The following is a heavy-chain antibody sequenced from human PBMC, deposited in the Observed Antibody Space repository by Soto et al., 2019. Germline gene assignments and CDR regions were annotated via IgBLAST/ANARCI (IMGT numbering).Heavy chain of an antibody. CDR1: GYAFTTYG. D-gene: IGHD1-1*01. V-gene: IGHV1-18*01. CDR3: ARGRYGDY. Sequence: QVHLVQSGAEVKKPGASVKVSCKGSGYAFTTYGITWVRQAPGQGLEWMGWISAHNGNTNYAQKLQGRVTVTRDTSTSTAYMELRSLRSEDTAVYYCARGRYGDYWGLGALVTVSS. CDR2: ISAHNGNT. J-gene: IGHJ4*02.